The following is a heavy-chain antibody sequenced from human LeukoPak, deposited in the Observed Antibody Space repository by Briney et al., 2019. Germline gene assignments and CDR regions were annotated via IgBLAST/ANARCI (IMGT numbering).Heavy chain of an antibody. CDR2: IYYSGST. J-gene: IGHJ4*02. V-gene: IGHV4-59*11. CDR3: ARGWGYFDY. Sequence: SETLSLTCTVSGGSISSHYWSWIRQPPGKGLEWIGYIYYSGSTNYNPSLKSRVTISVDTSKNQFSLKLSSVTAADTAVYYCARGWGYFDYWGQGTLVTVSS. D-gene: IGHD7-27*01. CDR1: GGSISSHY.